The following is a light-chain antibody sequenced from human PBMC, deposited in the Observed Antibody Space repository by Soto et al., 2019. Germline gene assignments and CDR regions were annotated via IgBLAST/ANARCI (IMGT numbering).Light chain of an antibody. Sequence: TGXSSDVGGYNYVSWYQQHPGKAPKLMIYDVSNRPSGVSNRFSGSKSGNTASLTISGLQAEDEADYYCSSYTSSSTLVFGGGTKVTVL. V-gene: IGLV2-14*04. CDR2: DVS. J-gene: IGLJ2*01. CDR1: SSDVGGYNY. CDR3: SSYTSSSTLV.